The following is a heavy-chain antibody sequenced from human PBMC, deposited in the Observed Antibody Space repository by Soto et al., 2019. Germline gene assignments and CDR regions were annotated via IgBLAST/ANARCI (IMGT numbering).Heavy chain of an antibody. Sequence: QVQLQESSPGLVKPSGTLSLTCAVSGASISNTKWWSWVRQPPGKGLEWIGEIFHSGSTNSNPSLKSRVTRSVDTSKNQFSLNLSSVTAADMAVYYCARRIYGDWYFDLWGRGTLVTVSS. J-gene: IGHJ2*01. D-gene: IGHD3-16*01. CDR2: IFHSGST. CDR1: GASISNTKW. CDR3: ARRIYGDWYFDL. V-gene: IGHV4-4*02.